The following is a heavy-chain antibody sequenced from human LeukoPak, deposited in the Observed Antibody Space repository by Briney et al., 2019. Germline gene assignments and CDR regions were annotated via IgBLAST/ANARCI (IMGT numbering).Heavy chain of an antibody. CDR2: ISGSGGST. CDR3: AKALGIAVAGGPVDY. Sequence: GGSLRLSCAASGFTFSSYAMSWVRQAPGKGLEWVSAISGSGGSTYYADSVKGRSTISRNNSKNTLYLQMNSLRAEDTAVYYCAKALGIAVAGGPVDYWGQGTLVTVSS. J-gene: IGHJ4*02. CDR1: GFTFSSYA. D-gene: IGHD6-19*01. V-gene: IGHV3-23*01.